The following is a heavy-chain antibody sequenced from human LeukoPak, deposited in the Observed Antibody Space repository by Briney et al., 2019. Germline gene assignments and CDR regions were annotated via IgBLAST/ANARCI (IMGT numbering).Heavy chain of an antibody. J-gene: IGHJ4*02. CDR1: GFTLSSYA. CDR3: AKPIPGYDFWSGYWLFDY. D-gene: IGHD3-3*01. V-gene: IGHV3-23*01. Sequence: GGSLRLSCAASGFTLSSYAMSWVRQAPGKGLEWVSAISGSGGSTYYADSVKGRFTISRDNSKNTLYLQMNSLRAEDTAVYYCAKPIPGYDFWSGYWLFDYWGQGTLVTVSS. CDR2: ISGSGGST.